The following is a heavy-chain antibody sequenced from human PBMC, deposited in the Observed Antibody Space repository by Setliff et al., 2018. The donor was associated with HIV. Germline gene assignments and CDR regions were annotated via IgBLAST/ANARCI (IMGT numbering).Heavy chain of an antibody. V-gene: IGHV3-30*02. CDR1: GYSISSGYY. Sequence: PSETLSLTCTVSGYSISSGYYWGWVRQAPGKGLEWVAFIRYDGSNKYYADSVKGRFTISRDNSKNTLYLQMNSLRAEDTAVYYCARMVRGVILGYFDYWGQGTLVTVSS. D-gene: IGHD3-10*01. CDR3: ARMVRGVILGYFDY. CDR2: IRYDGSNK. J-gene: IGHJ4*02.